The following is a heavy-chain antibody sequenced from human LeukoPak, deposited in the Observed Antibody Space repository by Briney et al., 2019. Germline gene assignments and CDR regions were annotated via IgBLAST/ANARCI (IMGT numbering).Heavy chain of an antibody. V-gene: IGHV3-7*01. Sequence: GGSLRLSCAASGFTFSSYWMSWVRQAPGKGLEWVANIKQDGSEKYYVDSVKCRFTISRDDAKNSLYLQMNSLRAEDTAVYYCAGDSRGAFDYWGQGTLVTVSS. J-gene: IGHJ4*02. CDR1: GFTFSSYW. D-gene: IGHD3-10*01. CDR2: IKQDGSEK. CDR3: AGDSRGAFDY.